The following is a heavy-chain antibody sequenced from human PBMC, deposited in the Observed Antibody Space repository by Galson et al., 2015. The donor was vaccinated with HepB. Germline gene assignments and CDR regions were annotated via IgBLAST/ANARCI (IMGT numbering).Heavy chain of an antibody. J-gene: IGHJ2*01. D-gene: IGHD2-21*02. CDR2: ISYDGSNK. Sequence: SLRLSCAASGFTFSSYGMHWVRQAPGKGLEWVAVISYDGSNKYYADSVKGRFTISRDNSKNTLYLQMNSLRAEDTAVYYCAKGGGDATWYFDLWGRGTLVTVSS. CDR3: AKGGGDATWYFDL. CDR1: GFTFSSYG. V-gene: IGHV3-30*18.